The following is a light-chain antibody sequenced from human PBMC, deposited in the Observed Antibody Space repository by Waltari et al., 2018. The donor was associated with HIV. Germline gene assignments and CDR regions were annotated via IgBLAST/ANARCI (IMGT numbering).Light chain of an antibody. Sequence: SSELTQDPAVSVALGQTVRVTCQGDSLTKYHARRFQRKPGQAPLLVISGKNKRPSGIPDRFSGSDSGITSSLTITGAQAEDEADYFCYSRDTNGDHWVFGGGTKVTVL. CDR1: SLTKYH. J-gene: IGLJ3*02. V-gene: IGLV3-19*01. CDR3: YSRDTNGDHWV. CDR2: GKN.